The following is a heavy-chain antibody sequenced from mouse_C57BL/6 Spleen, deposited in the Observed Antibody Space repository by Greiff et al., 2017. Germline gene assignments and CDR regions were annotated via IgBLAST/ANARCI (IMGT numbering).Heavy chain of an antibody. CDR2: IYPGDGDT. V-gene: IGHV1-80*01. Sequence: QVQLQQSGAELVKPGASVKISCKASGYAFRSYWMNWVKQRPGKGLEWIGQIYPGDGDTNYNGKFKGKATLTADKSSSTAYMQLSSLTSEDSAVYFCARSAQAGGFDYWGQGTTLTVAS. CDR1: GYAFRSYW. CDR3: ARSAQAGGFDY. J-gene: IGHJ2*01. D-gene: IGHD3-2*02.